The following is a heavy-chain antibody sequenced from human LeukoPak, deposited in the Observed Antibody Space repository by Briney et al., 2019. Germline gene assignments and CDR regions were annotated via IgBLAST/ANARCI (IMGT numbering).Heavy chain of an antibody. V-gene: IGHV1-69*01. CDR3: ARGPPVGATTVFDY. CDR2: IIPIFGTA. CDR1: GGTFSSYA. Sequence: SVTVSCMASGGTFSSYAISWVRQAPGQGLEWMGGIIPIFGTANYAQKFQGRVTITADESTSTAYMELSSLRSEDTAVYYCARGPPVGATTVFDYWGQGTLVTVSS. J-gene: IGHJ4*02. D-gene: IGHD1-26*01.